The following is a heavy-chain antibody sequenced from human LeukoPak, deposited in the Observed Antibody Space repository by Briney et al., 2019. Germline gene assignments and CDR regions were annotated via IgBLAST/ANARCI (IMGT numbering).Heavy chain of an antibody. D-gene: IGHD3-22*01. V-gene: IGHV3-21*01. J-gene: IGHJ4*02. CDR1: GFTFSSYS. CDR3: ARDRGEYYYDSSGYSYYFDY. Sequence: GGSLTLSCAASGFTFSSYSMNWVRQAPGKGLEWVSSISSSSSYIYYADSVKGRFPISRDNAKNSLYLQMNSLRAEDTAVYYCARDRGEYYYDSSGYSYYFDYWGQGTLVTVSS. CDR2: ISSSSSYI.